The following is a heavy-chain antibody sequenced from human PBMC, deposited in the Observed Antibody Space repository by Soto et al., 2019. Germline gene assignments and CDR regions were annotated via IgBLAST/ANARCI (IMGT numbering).Heavy chain of an antibody. Sequence: QVQLVQSGAEVKKPGSSVKVSCKASGGTFSSYAISWVRQAPGQGLEWMGGIIPIFGTANYAQKFQGRVTITADESTSTAYMELSSLRSEDTAVYYCARVDAIGDYDFWSGYYFFDYWGQGTLVTVSS. D-gene: IGHD3-3*01. J-gene: IGHJ4*02. CDR3: ARVDAIGDYDFWSGYYFFDY. CDR2: IIPIFGTA. CDR1: GGTFSSYA. V-gene: IGHV1-69*01.